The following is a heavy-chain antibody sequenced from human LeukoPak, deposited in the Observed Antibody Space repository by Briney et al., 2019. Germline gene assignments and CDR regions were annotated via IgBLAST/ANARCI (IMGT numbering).Heavy chain of an antibody. CDR2: IYYGGST. CDR1: GGSISSYY. D-gene: IGHD5-12*01. Sequence: SETLSLTCTVSGGSISSYYWSWIRQPPGKGLEWIGYIYYGGSTNYNPSLKSRVTISVDTSKNQFSLKLSSVTAADTAVYYCARYSGYDDYWGQGTLVTVSS. V-gene: IGHV4-59*01. CDR3: ARYSGYDDY. J-gene: IGHJ4*02.